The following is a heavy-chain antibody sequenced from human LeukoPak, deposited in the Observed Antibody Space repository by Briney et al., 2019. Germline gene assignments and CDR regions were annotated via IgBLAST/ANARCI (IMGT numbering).Heavy chain of an antibody. CDR3: ARESGYCSGGSCYSGGEYGMDV. CDR1: GGSISSYY. D-gene: IGHD2-15*01. V-gene: IGHV4-4*07. CDR2: IYTSGST. Sequence: KPSETLSLTCTVSGGSISSYYWSWIRQPAGKGLEWIGRIYTSGSTNYNPSLKSRVTMSVDTSKNQFSLKLSSVTAPDTAVYYCARESGYCSGGSCYSGGEYGMDVWGQGTTVTVSS. J-gene: IGHJ6*02.